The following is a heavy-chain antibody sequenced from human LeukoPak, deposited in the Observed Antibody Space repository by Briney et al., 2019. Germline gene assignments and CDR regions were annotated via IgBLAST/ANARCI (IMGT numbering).Heavy chain of an antibody. D-gene: IGHD7-27*01. CDR2: IIPISGLV. Sequence: SVKVSCKAPAGIFNRHIISWVRQAPGQGLEWMGRIIPISGLVNYAQNFQGRVTISADKSTTTVYIEMSSLRAEDTAVYFCARSTGETPFYYYGMDVWGQGTTVIVSS. V-gene: IGHV1-69*02. J-gene: IGHJ6*02. CDR1: AGIFNRHI. CDR3: ARSTGETPFYYYGMDV.